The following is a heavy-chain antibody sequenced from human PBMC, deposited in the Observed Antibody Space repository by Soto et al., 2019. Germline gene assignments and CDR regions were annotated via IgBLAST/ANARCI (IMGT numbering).Heavy chain of an antibody. CDR2: INSDGSHT. D-gene: IGHD2-2*03. CDR1: GLSFNIYW. CDR3: AGWMAVLDV. V-gene: IGHV3-74*01. J-gene: IGHJ6*02. Sequence: EVQLVESGGGLVQPGGSLRLSCAASGLSFNIYWMHWVRQVPGKGLVWLARINSDGSHTIYVDSVKGRFTISRDNAKIMVFLLMDSLRDEDMFVYYCAGWMAVLDVWGQGTTVTVSS.